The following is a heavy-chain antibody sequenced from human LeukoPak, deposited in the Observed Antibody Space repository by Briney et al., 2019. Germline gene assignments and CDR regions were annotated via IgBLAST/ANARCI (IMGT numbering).Heavy chain of an antibody. V-gene: IGHV3-30-3*01. Sequence: GGSLRLSCAASGFTFSSYAMHWVRQAPGKGLEWVAVISYDGSNKYYADSVKGRFTISRDNSKNTLYLQMNSLRAEDTAVYYCACLIDYWGLGTLVTVSS. J-gene: IGHJ4*02. CDR2: ISYDGSNK. CDR1: GFTFSSYA. CDR3: ACLIDY.